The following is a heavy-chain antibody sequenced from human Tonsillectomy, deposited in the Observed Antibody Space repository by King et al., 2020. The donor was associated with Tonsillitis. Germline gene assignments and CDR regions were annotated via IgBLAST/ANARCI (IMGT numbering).Heavy chain of an antibody. CDR3: AKDLLSPVLNWGMDV. CDR1: GFTFSNFG. J-gene: IGHJ6*02. V-gene: IGHV3-30*18. CDR2: ISNDGKYK. Sequence: VQLVESGGGVVQPGRSLRLSCAGSGFTFSNFGIHWVRQAPGKGLEWVAVISNDGKYKYYADSVKGRLTISRDNSKNTLYLQMNSLRADDTAVYYCAKDLLSPVLNWGMDVWGQGTTVTVSS.